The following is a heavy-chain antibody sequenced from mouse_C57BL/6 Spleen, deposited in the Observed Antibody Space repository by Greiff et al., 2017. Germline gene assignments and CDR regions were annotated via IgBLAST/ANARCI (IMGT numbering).Heavy chain of an antibody. Sequence: VQLHKPGAELVRPGSSVKLSCKASGYTFTSYWMDWVKQRPGQGLEWIGNIYPSDSETHYNQKFKDKATLTVDKSSSTAYMQLSSLTSEDSAVYYCARGVVWDYDMGDYAMDYWGQGTSVTVSS. J-gene: IGHJ4*01. CDR3: ARGVVWDYDMGDYAMDY. CDR2: IYPSDSET. D-gene: IGHD2-4*01. CDR1: GYTFTSYW. V-gene: IGHV1-61*01.